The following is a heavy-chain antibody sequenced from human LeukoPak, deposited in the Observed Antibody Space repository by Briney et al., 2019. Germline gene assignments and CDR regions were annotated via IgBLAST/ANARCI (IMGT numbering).Heavy chain of an antibody. V-gene: IGHV1-2*06. J-gene: IGHJ3*02. Sequence: ASVKVSCKASGYTFTGYYIHWVRQAPGQGLEWMGRINPNSGGTNYAQKFQGRVTMTRDTSISTAYMELSRLRSDDTAVYYCARDPGPVAVAGIHDAFDIWGQGTMVTVSS. CDR1: GYTFTGYY. CDR3: ARDPGPVAVAGIHDAFDI. CDR2: INPNSGGT. D-gene: IGHD6-19*01.